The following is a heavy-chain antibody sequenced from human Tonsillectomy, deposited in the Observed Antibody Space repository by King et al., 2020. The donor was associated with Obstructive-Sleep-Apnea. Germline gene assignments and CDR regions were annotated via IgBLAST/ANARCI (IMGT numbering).Heavy chain of an antibody. CDR2: ITWNSGGI. CDR1: GFTFDDYA. Sequence: VQLVESGGGLVQPGRSLRLSCAASGFTFDDYAMHWVRQAPGKGLEWVSGITWNSGGIDYATSVKGRFTISRDSAKNSLYLQMNSLRAEDTALYYCGRGPGRLLGTFDNWGQGTLVTVSS. J-gene: IGHJ4*02. CDR3: GRGPGRLLGTFDN. D-gene: IGHD1-1*01. V-gene: IGHV3-9*01.